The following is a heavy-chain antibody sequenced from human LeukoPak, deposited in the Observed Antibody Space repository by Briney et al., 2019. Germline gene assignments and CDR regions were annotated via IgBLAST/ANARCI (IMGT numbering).Heavy chain of an antibody. Sequence: GGSLRLSCAASGFTFSSYSMNWVRQAPGKGLEWVSYISSSGSTIYYADSVKGRFAISRDNAKNSLYLQTNSLRAEDTAVYYCARFNGYSYGLAFDYWGQGTLVTVSS. CDR3: ARFNGYSYGLAFDY. V-gene: IGHV3-48*04. D-gene: IGHD5-18*01. J-gene: IGHJ4*02. CDR1: GFTFSSYS. CDR2: ISSSGSTI.